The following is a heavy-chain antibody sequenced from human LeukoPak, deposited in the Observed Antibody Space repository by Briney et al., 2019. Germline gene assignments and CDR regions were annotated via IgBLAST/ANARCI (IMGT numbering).Heavy chain of an antibody. CDR2: IIPIFDTA. D-gene: IGHD3-22*01. CDR1: GGTFSSYA. CDR3: ARDGRHRYYYDSSGFYGSWFDP. V-gene: IGHV1-69*05. Sequence: GASVKVSCKASGGTFSSYAISWVRQAPGQGLEWMGGIIPIFDTANYAQKVQGRVTMTTDTSTSTAFMELRSLRSDDTAVYYCARDGRHRYYYDSSGFYGSWFDPWGQGTLVTVSS. J-gene: IGHJ5*02.